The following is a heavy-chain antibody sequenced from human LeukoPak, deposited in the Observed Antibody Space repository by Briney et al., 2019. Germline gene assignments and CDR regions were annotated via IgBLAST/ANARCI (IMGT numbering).Heavy chain of an antibody. V-gene: IGHV3-7*01. Sequence: GGSLRLSCAASGFTFSSYWMSWVRQAPGRGLEWVANIKQDGSEKYYVDSVKGRFTISRDNAKNSLYPQMNSLRAEDTAVYYCARDPSADCFGYWGQGTLVTVSS. CDR3: ARDPSADCFGY. CDR2: IKQDGSEK. CDR1: GFTFSSYW. D-gene: IGHD6-25*01. J-gene: IGHJ4*02.